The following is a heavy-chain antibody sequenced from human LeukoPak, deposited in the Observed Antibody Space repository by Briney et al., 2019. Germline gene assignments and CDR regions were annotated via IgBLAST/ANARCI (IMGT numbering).Heavy chain of an antibody. J-gene: IGHJ4*02. D-gene: IGHD6-25*01. V-gene: IGHV3-11*04. CDR2: ITNTGRST. CDR3: AREASGNYHVLDY. Sequence: GSLRLSCEASGFSLSSYFISWIRQAPGKGLEWISYITNTGRSTNYADAVKGRFTISRDNGKQSVYLEMTDLRAEDTAVYYCAREASGNYHVLDYWGQGTLVIVSS. CDR1: GFSLSSYF.